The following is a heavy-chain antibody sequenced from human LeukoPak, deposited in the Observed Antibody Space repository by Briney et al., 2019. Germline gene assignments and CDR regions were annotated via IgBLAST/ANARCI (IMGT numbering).Heavy chain of an antibody. V-gene: IGHV3-74*01. CDR2: INSDGSST. J-gene: IGHJ6*03. CDR1: GVTFSIYW. CDR3: ARDSFSVNYYYYMDV. D-gene: IGHD4-11*01. Sequence: PGGSLRLSCGASGVTFSIYWMHWLRHAPGKGLVWFSRINSDGSSTNYAHSVQRRFTITRDNAKITLYLQMNSLRAEDTALYYCARDSFSVNYYYYMDVWGKGPTVTISS.